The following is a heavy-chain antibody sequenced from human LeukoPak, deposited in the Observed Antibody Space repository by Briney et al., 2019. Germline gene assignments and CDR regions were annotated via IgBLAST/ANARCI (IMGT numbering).Heavy chain of an antibody. CDR2: ISWNSGSI. V-gene: IGHV3-9*01. CDR1: GFTFDDYA. CDR3: AKDGGKYYDILTGYYKFGAAYYFDY. D-gene: IGHD3-9*01. Sequence: GRSLRLSCAASGFTFDDYAMHWVRQAPGKGLEWVSGISWNSGSIGYADSVKGRFTISRDNAKNSLYLQMNSPRAEDTALYYCAKDGGKYYDILTGYYKFGAAYYFDYWGQGTLVTVSS. J-gene: IGHJ4*02.